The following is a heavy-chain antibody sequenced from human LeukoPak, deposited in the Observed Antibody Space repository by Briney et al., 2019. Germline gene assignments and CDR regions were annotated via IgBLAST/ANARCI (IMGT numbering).Heavy chain of an antibody. CDR3: ARDTLG. V-gene: IGHV3-7*01. Sequence: GGSLRLSCTASGFIFSSYWMSWVRQAPGKGLEWVANIKVDGSEKYYVDSVKGRFTISRDNAKNSLYLQMTSPRAEDTAVYYCARDTLGWGQGTLVTVSS. J-gene: IGHJ4*02. CDR2: IKVDGSEK. CDR1: GFIFSSYW. D-gene: IGHD2-15*01.